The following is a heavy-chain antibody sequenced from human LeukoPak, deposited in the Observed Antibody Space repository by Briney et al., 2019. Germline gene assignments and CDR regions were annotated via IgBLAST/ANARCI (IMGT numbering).Heavy chain of an antibody. CDR3: ARNGDLCIDY. CDR1: GGSFSGYY. Sequence: SETLSLTCAVYGGSFSGYYWSWIRQPPGKGLEWIGEIFHSGSTTYNPSLKSRVTISVDKSKNQLSLKVNSVTAADTAVYYCARNGDLCIDYWGQGIQVTVSS. V-gene: IGHV4-34*12. CDR2: IFHSGST. D-gene: IGHD2-21*02. J-gene: IGHJ4*02.